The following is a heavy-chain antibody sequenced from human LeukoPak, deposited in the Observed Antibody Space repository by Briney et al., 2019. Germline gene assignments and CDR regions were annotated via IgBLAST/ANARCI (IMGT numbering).Heavy chain of an antibody. Sequence: PGGSLRLSCAASGFTFSSYSMNWVRQAPGKGLEWVSSISSSSSYIYYADSVEGRFTISRDNAKNSPYLQMNSLRAEDTAVYYCAREAARGDYWGQGTLVTVSS. J-gene: IGHJ4*02. CDR3: AREAARGDY. CDR2: ISSSSSYI. D-gene: IGHD6-6*01. V-gene: IGHV3-21*01. CDR1: GFTFSSYS.